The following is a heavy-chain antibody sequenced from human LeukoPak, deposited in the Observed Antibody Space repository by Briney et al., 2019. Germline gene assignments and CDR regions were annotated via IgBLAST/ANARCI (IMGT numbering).Heavy chain of an antibody. CDR1: GGSISPFY. Sequence: PSETLSLTCTVSGGSISPFYWSWLRQPPGKGLEWIGYIYYSGSTNYNPSPKSRVTISVDTSKNQFSLKLASVTAADTAIYYCARGAGWYNYWGQGTLVTVSS. J-gene: IGHJ4*02. CDR2: IYYSGST. V-gene: IGHV4-59*01. CDR3: ARGAGWYNY. D-gene: IGHD6-19*01.